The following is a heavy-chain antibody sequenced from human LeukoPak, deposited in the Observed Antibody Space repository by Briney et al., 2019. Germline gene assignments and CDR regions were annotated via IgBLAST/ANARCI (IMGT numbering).Heavy chain of an antibody. J-gene: IGHJ4*02. CDR2: ISGDGRSS. D-gene: IGHD6-13*01. CDR3: STQDSGTVY. Sequence: GGALRLSCAASGFTFSGYWMHWVRQTPGKGLVWVSRISGDGRSSDYADSVKGRFTISRDNAKNTLYLQMNSLRAEDTAVYYCSTQDSGTVYWGQGTLVTVSS. V-gene: IGHV3-74*01. CDR1: GFTFSGYW.